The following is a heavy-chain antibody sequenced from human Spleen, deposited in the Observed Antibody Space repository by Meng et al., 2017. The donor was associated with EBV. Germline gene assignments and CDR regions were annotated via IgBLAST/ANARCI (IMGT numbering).Heavy chain of an antibody. CDR1: GGSISSGYYS. J-gene: IGHJ4*02. CDR3: ARRGVDYYDSSAWG. CDR2: IYDSGST. Sequence: LPLQRPGSGLVKPSPTLSLACAVAGGSISSGYYSWSWIRQPPGKGLEWIGYIYDSGSTYYNPSLKSRVTISVDKSKNQFSLKVRSVTAADTAVYYCARRGVDYYDSSAWGWGQGALVTVSS. V-gene: IGHV4-30-2*01. D-gene: IGHD3-22*01.